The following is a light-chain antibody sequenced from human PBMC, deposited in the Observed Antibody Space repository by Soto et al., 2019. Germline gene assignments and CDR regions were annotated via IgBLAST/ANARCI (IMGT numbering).Light chain of an antibody. CDR2: DAS. J-gene: IGKJ5*01. Sequence: DIQMTQSPSTLSASVVDRVTITCLASQSISSWLAWYQQKPGKAPKLLIYDASSLESGVPSRFSGSGSGTDFTLTISRLEPEDFAVYYCQQYGSSPITFGQGTRLEIK. CDR3: QQYGSSPIT. CDR1: QSISSW. V-gene: IGKV1-5*01.